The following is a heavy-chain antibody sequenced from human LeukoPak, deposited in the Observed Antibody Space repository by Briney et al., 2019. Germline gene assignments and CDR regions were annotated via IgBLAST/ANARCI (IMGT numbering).Heavy chain of an antibody. Sequence: ASVKVSCKVSGYTLTELSMHWVRQAPGKGLEWMGGFDPEDGETIYAQKFQGRVTMTEDTSTDTAYMELSSLRSEDTAVYYCATGLPGYRRAYYYYGMDVWGQGTTVTVSS. D-gene: IGHD3-9*01. V-gene: IGHV1-24*01. CDR1: GYTLTELS. CDR2: FDPEDGET. CDR3: ATGLPGYRRAYYYYGMDV. J-gene: IGHJ6*02.